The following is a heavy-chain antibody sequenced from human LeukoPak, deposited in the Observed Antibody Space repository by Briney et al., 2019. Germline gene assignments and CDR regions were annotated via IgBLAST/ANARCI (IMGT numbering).Heavy chain of an antibody. CDR1: GGSISSGGYS. CDR3: ASRRGGYYDSSGPPDY. V-gene: IGHV4-30-2*01. J-gene: IGHJ4*02. Sequence: PSQTLSLTCAVSGGSISSGGYSWSWIRQPPGKGLEWIGYIYHSGSTYYNPSLKSRVTISVDRSKNQFSLKLSSVTAADMAVYYCASRRGGYYDSSGPPDYWGQGTLVTVSS. CDR2: IYHSGST. D-gene: IGHD3-22*01.